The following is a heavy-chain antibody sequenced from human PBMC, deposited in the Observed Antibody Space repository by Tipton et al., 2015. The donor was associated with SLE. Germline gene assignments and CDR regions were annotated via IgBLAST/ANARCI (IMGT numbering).Heavy chain of an antibody. CDR2: INHSGST. D-gene: IGHD6-19*01. V-gene: IGHV4-34*01. CDR1: GGSFSGYY. Sequence: TLSLTCAVYGGSFSGYYWSWIRQAPGKGLEWIGEINHSGSTNYNPSLKSRVTISVDTSKNQFSLKLSSVTAADTAVYYCAREAAVAGTSDYWGQGTLVTVSS. J-gene: IGHJ4*02. CDR3: AREAAVAGTSDY.